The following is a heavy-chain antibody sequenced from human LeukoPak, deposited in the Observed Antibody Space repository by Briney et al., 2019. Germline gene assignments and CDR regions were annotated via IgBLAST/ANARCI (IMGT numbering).Heavy chain of an antibody. CDR1: GYTFSNCW. J-gene: IGHJ4*02. V-gene: IGHV3-7*01. D-gene: IGHD6-19*01. Sequence: PGGALRLSCAASGYTFSNCWMSWVRQAPGKGLEWVANIGRDGSEKYYVVSVKGRFTISTDNAKNSLFLQMNSLRAEDTAVYYCATALTRGWDNWGQGTLVTVSS. CDR2: IGRDGSEK. CDR3: ATALTRGWDN.